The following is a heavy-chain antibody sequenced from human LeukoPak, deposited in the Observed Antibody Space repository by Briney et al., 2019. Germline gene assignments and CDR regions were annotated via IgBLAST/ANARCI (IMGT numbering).Heavy chain of an antibody. J-gene: IGHJ4*02. CDR3: AREASYYDILTGYYPKNYFDY. CDR2: ISSSSNTI. V-gene: IGHV3-48*01. CDR1: GFTFSTYS. D-gene: IGHD3-9*01. Sequence: GGSLRLSCAASGFTFSTYSINWVRQAPGQGLEWVSYISSSSNTIYYADSVEGRFSISRDNARNAVYLQMNSLRAEDAAVYYCAREASYYDILTGYYPKNYFDYWGQGTLVTVSS.